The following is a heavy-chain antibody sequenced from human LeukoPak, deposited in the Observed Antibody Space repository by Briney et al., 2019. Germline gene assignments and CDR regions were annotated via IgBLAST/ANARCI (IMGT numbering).Heavy chain of an antibody. D-gene: IGHD3-22*01. J-gene: IGHJ6*02. CDR2: KSYDGSNK. Sequence: PAESLRGSCAPPGFTFTSYAMHWLLHDPGKAQQGVPVKSYDGSNKYYADSVKARFTISRDNSKNTLYLQMNSLRAEDTAVSYCARDHYDSSGYYHLYYYGMDVWGQGTTVTVSS. V-gene: IGHV3-30*01. CDR1: GFTFTSYA. CDR3: ARDHYDSSGYYHLYYYGMDV.